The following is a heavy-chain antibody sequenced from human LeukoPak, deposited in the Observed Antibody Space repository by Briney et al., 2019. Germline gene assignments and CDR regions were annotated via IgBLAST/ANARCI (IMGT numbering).Heavy chain of an antibody. D-gene: IGHD6-13*01. CDR1: GFTFSSYA. J-gene: IGHJ4*02. Sequence: GGSLRLSCAASGFTFSSYAMSWVRQAPGEGLEWVSGIGGGGETTYYADSVKGRFTISRDNSKNTLYLQMNSLRAEDTAVYYCAKQLTAGGYYFDYWGQGTLVTVSS. CDR2: IGGGGETT. CDR3: AKQLTAGGYYFDY. V-gene: IGHV3-23*01.